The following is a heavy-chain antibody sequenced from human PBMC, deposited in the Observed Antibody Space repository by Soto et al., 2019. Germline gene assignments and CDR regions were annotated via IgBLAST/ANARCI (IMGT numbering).Heavy chain of an antibody. CDR3: ARDPGYSYGPPEY. J-gene: IGHJ4*02. D-gene: IGHD5-18*01. V-gene: IGHV3-48*02. Sequence: EVQLVESGGGLVQPGGSLRLSCAASGFTFSSYSMNWVRQAPGKGLVWVSYISSSSSTIYYADSVKGRFTISSDNAKNSLYLTMSSLRDEDTAVYYCARDPGYSYGPPEYRRQGTLVTVSS. CDR1: GFTFSSYS. CDR2: ISSSSSTI.